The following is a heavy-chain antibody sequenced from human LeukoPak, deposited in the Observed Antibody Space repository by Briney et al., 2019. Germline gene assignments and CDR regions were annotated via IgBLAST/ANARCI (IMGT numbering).Heavy chain of an antibody. D-gene: IGHD3-10*01. J-gene: IGHJ4*02. CDR1: GGSIGSYY. V-gene: IGHV4-59*01. CDR3: AREGVRGGIDY. Sequence: NSSETLSLTCTVSGGSIGSYYWSWIRQPPGKGLEWIGYIYYSGSTNYNPSLKSRVTISVDTSKNQFSLKLSSVTAADTAVYYCAREGVRGGIDYWGQGTLVTVSS. CDR2: IYYSGST.